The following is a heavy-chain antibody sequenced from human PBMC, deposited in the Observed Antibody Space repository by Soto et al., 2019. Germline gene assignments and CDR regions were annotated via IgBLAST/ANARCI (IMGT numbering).Heavy chain of an antibody. V-gene: IGHV5-51*01. Sequence: GESRKISCQGSGYRFSSYWIAWVRQMPGKGLEWMGIIYPGDSDTRYSPSFEGQVTMSVDKSNSTAYLHWSSLKASDTAMYYCARQGSNGAYYYYGMDVWGQGTTVTVSS. D-gene: IGHD2-8*01. J-gene: IGHJ6*02. CDR1: GYRFSSYW. CDR3: ARQGSNGAYYYYGMDV. CDR2: IYPGDSDT.